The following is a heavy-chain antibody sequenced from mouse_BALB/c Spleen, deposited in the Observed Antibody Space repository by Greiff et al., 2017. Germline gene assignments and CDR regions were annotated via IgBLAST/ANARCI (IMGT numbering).Heavy chain of an antibody. V-gene: IGHV3-2*02. CDR1: GYSITSDYA. J-gene: IGHJ2*01. CDR3: ARKDY. Sequence: EVKLQESGPGLVKPSQSLSLTCTVTGYSITSDYAWNWIRQFPGNKLEWMGYISYSGSTSYNPSLKSRISITRDTSKNQFFLQLNSVTTEDTATYYCARKDYWGQGTTLTVSS. CDR2: ISYSGST.